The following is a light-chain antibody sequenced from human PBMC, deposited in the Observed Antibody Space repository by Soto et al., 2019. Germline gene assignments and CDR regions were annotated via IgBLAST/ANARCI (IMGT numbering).Light chain of an antibody. CDR1: QSVSDN. V-gene: IGKV3-15*01. CDR3: QQYNNWPWT. CDR2: DAS. Sequence: EIVLTPSPATLSVSPGERATLSCRASQSVSDNLAWYQQEPGQAPRLLIYDASTRATGIPARFGGSGSGTEFTLTISSLQSEDFAVYFCQQYNNWPWTFGQGTKVEIK. J-gene: IGKJ1*01.